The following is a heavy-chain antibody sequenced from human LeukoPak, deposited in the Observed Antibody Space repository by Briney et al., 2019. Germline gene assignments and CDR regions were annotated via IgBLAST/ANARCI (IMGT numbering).Heavy chain of an antibody. CDR3: ARGPRVVTIFGVVIKTPGYYYYMDV. J-gene: IGHJ6*03. Sequence: ASVKVSCKASGYTFTSYDINWVRQATGQGLEWMGWMNPNSGNTGYAQKFQGGVTITRNTSISTAYMELSSLRSEDTAVYYCARGPRVVTIFGVVIKTPGYYYYMDVWGKGTTVTVSS. CDR1: GYTFTSYD. CDR2: MNPNSGNT. V-gene: IGHV1-8*03. D-gene: IGHD3-3*01.